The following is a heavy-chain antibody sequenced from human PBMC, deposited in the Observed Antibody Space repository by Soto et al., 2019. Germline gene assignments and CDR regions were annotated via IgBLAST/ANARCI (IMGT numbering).Heavy chain of an antibody. CDR3: ARVYCSSTSCYSPSYYYYMAV. CDR2: IWYDGSNK. J-gene: IGHJ6*03. V-gene: IGHV3-33*01. Sequence: GGSLRLSCAASGFTFSSYGMHWVRQAPGKGLEWVAVIWYDGSNKYYADSVKGRFTISRDNSKNTLYLQMNSLRAEDTAVYYCARVYCSSTSCYSPSYYYYMAVWGKGTTVTVSS. CDR1: GFTFSSYG. D-gene: IGHD2-2*02.